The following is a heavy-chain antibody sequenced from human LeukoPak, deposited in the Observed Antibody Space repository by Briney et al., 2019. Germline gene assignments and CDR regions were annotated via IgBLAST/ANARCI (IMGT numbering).Heavy chain of an antibody. CDR1: GDSVTSGGYF. CDR3: ARDVVVTSSPDAFDI. CDR2: ISNSGTT. J-gene: IGHJ3*02. V-gene: IGHV4-31*03. D-gene: IGHD2-21*02. Sequence: SETLSLTCTDSGDSVTSGGYFWTWIRQHPGKGLEWIGYISNSGTTSYNPSLKSRVSISVDTSNNQFSLRLSSVTAADTAVYYCARDVVVTSSPDAFDIWGQGTMVTVSS.